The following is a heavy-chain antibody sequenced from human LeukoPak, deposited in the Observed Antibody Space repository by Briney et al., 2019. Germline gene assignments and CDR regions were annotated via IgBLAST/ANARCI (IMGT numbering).Heavy chain of an antibody. Sequence: ASVKVSCKVSGYTLTELSMHWVRQAPGKGLEWMGGFDPEDGETIYAQKFQGRVTMTEDTSTDTAYMELSSLRSEDTAVYYCATVMYSSGIRGFDYWGQGTLVTVSS. CDR2: FDPEDGET. V-gene: IGHV1-24*01. J-gene: IGHJ4*02. D-gene: IGHD3-22*01. CDR3: ATVMYSSGIRGFDY. CDR1: GYTLTELS.